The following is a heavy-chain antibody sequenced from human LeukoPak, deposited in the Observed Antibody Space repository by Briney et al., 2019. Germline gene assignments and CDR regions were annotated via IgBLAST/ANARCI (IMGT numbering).Heavy chain of an antibody. D-gene: IGHD2-2*01. CDR3: ARAPPYCSSTSCSYWYFDL. CDR1: GFTFSTYD. J-gene: IGHJ2*01. V-gene: IGHV3-13*05. Sequence: GGSLRLSCAASGFTFSTYDMHWVRQATGKGLEWVSAIGTAGDPYYSGSVKGRFTISRENAKNSLYLQMNSLRVGDTAVYCCARAPPYCSSTSCSYWYFDLWGRGTLVTVSS. CDR2: IGTAGDP.